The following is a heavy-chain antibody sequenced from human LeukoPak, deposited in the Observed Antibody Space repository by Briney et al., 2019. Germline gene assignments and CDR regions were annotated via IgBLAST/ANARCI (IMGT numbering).Heavy chain of an antibody. CDR1: GYSFTSYW. J-gene: IGHJ4*02. V-gene: IGHV5-51*01. CDR2: IYPGDSGT. CDR3: ARLDCSGGSCYGGYFDY. Sequence: GESLKISCKGSGYSFTSYWIGWVRQMPGKGLEWMGIIYPGDSGTRYSPSFQGQVTISADKSISTAYLQWSSLKASDTAMYYCARLDCSGGSCYGGYFDYWGQGTLVTVSS. D-gene: IGHD2-15*01.